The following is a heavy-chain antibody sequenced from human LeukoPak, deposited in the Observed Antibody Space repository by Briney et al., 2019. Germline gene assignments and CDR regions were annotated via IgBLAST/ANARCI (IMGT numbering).Heavy chain of an antibody. D-gene: IGHD1-14*01. V-gene: IGHV1-69*13. J-gene: IGHJ3*02. Sequence: ASVKVSCKASGGIFSSYAIGWVRQAPGQGLEWMGGIIPIFGTANYAQKFQGRVTITADESTSTAYMELSSLRSEDTAVYYCARGPGWFDGAFDIWGQGTMVTVSS. CDR3: ARGPGWFDGAFDI. CDR2: IIPIFGTA. CDR1: GGIFSSYA.